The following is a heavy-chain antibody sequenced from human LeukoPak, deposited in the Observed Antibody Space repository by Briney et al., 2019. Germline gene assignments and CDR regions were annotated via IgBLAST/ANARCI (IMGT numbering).Heavy chain of an antibody. V-gene: IGHV4-4*07. CDR1: LGSIRSSY. CDR2: IYISGSA. Sequence: SETLCVTCAVSLGSIRSSYSCWICPRPRKGLEWVGRIYISGSAKYNPSLKSRVTMSVDTSKNQISLKFSSVTAADTAVYYCARVERRWPTLKYYFEYWGQGTMVTVSS. J-gene: IGHJ4*02. CDR3: ARVERRWPTLKYYFEY. D-gene: IGHD5-24*01.